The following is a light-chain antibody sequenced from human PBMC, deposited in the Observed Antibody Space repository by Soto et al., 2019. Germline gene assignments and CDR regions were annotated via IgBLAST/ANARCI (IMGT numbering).Light chain of an antibody. V-gene: IGKV3-11*01. J-gene: IGKJ5*01. Sequence: EIVLTQSPATLSLSPGERATLSCRASQSVSSYFAWYQQKPGQAPRLLIYDASNRATGISARFSGSGSGTDFTLTISSLEPEDFAVYYCQQRSKWPPAVTFGQGTRLEIK. CDR1: QSVSSY. CDR2: DAS. CDR3: QQRSKWPPAVT.